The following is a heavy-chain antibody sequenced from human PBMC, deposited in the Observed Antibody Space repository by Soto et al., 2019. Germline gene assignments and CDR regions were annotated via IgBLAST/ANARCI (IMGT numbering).Heavy chain of an antibody. CDR1: GGSFSCYY. V-gene: IGHV4-34*01. Sequence: SETLSLTCTVSGGSFSCYYWSWIRQPPGKGLEWIGEINHSGSTNYNPSLKSRVTISVDTSKNQFSLKLSSVTAADTAVYYCARGRRGYSSSSVFDYWGQGTLVTVSS. CDR2: INHSGST. J-gene: IGHJ4*02. CDR3: ARGRRGYSSSSVFDY. D-gene: IGHD6-6*01.